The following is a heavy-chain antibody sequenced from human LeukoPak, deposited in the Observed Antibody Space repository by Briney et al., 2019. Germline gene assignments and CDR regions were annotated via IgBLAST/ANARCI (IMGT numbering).Heavy chain of an antibody. J-gene: IGHJ5*02. CDR3: ARIYYFDSSGYYWFDP. Sequence: SETLSLTCTVSGASITTYYWSWVRQPPGKGLEWVGYFYYSGSTNYSPSLKSRVTMSVDTSKSQFSLRLNSVTAADTAVYYCARIYYFDSSGYYWFDPWGQGTLVTVSS. D-gene: IGHD3-22*01. CDR1: GASITTYY. V-gene: IGHV4-59*12. CDR2: FYYSGST.